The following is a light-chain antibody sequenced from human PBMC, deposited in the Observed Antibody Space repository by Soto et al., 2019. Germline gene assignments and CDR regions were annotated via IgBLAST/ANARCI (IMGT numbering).Light chain of an antibody. CDR3: GSYTSTDSLT. J-gene: IGLJ2*01. CDR1: SNDVGGYNF. V-gene: IGLV2-14*01. CDR2: EVT. Sequence: QSALTQPASVSGSPGQSITISCTGSSNDVGGYNFVSWYQQHPGKAPKLLIYEVTNRPSGISDRFSGSRSGNTASLTISGLQPEDEADYYCGSYTSTDSLTFGGGTKLTVL.